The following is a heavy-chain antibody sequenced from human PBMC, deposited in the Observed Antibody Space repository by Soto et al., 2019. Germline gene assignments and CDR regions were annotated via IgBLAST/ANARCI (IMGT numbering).Heavy chain of an antibody. Sequence: SETLSLTFTVSGGSISSYYWSWIRQPPGKGLEWIGYIYYSGSTNYNPSLKSRVTISVDTSKNQFSLKLSSVTAADTAVYYCARFNGYYDFYSSYYGMYXWRQGTTGTVS. CDR1: GGSISSYY. CDR3: ARFNGYYDFYSSYYGMYX. V-gene: IGHV4-59*01. J-gene: IGHJ6*02. CDR2: IYYSGST. D-gene: IGHD3-22*01.